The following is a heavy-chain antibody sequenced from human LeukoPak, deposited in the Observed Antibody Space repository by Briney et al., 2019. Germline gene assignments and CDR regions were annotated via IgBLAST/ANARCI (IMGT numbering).Heavy chain of an antibody. J-gene: IGHJ4*02. CDR1: GFTFSTYS. Sequence: GESLKISCKASGFTFSTYSFAWVRQMPGKGLEWMGVIYAGDSSTRYSPSFQGQVTISVDKSISTVYLQWGSLKASDSAIYYCARHSCYDSWGQGTLVTVSS. CDR2: IYAGDSST. D-gene: IGHD3-16*01. V-gene: IGHV5-51*01. CDR3: ARHSCYDS.